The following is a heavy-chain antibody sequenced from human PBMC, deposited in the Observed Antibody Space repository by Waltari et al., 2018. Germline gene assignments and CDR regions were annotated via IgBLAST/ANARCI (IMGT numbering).Heavy chain of an antibody. D-gene: IGHD1-1*01. CDR2: IHTGGNRQ. CDR3: AKDWPGTGTFDI. Sequence: QVQLVESGGGVVQPGGSLRLSCAASGFTFTTYGVHWFRQAPDKGLEWVAFIHTGGNRQYYTDSVKGRFTVSRDNFENTVYLEMNTLKAEDTAVYYCAKDWPGTGTFDIWGQGTMVTVSS. V-gene: IGHV3-30*02. CDR1: GFTFTTYG. J-gene: IGHJ3*02.